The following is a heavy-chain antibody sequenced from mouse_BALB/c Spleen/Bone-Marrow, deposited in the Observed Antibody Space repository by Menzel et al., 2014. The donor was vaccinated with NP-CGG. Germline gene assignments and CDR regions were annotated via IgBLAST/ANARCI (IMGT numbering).Heavy chain of an antibody. J-gene: IGHJ1*01. Sequence: VKLQESGPELVKPGASVKISCRASGYVFSSSWMNWVKQRPGQGLEWIGRIYPGDGNTSYNGKFKGKATLTADTSSSTAYMQISSLTSVDSAVYFRARRRTFITSVVDYFDVWGAGTTVTVSS. CDR3: ARRRTFITSVVDYFDV. CDR2: IYPGDGNT. D-gene: IGHD1-1*02. CDR1: GYVFSSSW. V-gene: IGHV1-82*01.